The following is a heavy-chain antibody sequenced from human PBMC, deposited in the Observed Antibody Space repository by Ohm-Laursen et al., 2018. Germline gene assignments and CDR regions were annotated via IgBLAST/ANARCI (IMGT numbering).Heavy chain of an antibody. J-gene: IGHJ5*02. Sequence: GTLSLTCSVSGGSISSYYWSWIRQPPGKGLEWIGEITHSGSTNYRPSLKSRVTISVDTSKNQFSLKLSSVTAADTAVYYCARGYCTNGVCSSNWLDPWGQGTLVTVSS. V-gene: IGHV4-34*01. D-gene: IGHD2-8*01. CDR2: ITHSGST. CDR1: GGSISSYY. CDR3: ARGYCTNGVCSSNWLDP.